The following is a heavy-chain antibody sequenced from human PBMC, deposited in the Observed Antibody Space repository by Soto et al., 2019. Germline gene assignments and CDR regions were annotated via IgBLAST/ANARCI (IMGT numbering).Heavy chain of an antibody. Sequence: QVQLVQSGAEVKKPGSSVKVSCKASGGTFSSYTISWVRQAPGQGLEWMGRIIPILGIANYAQKFQGRVTITADKSTSTAYMELSSLRSEDTAVYYCARDGRGYLDNWNYAHYDYWGQGTLVTVSS. CDR2: IIPILGIA. D-gene: IGHD1-7*01. J-gene: IGHJ4*02. CDR3: ARDGRGYLDNWNYAHYDY. CDR1: GGTFSSYT. V-gene: IGHV1-69*08.